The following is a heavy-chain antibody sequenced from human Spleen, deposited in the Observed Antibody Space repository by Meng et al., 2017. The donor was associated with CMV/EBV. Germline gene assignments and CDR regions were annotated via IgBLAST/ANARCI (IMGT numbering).Heavy chain of an antibody. CDR1: GFPFSAYI. Sequence: SSPVFGFPFSAYIMNWVRPAPGPRLEWVSSISSDSSRVFYADAVKARFTISRDNAKNSLYLQLNSLRADDTAVYYCAGSATGPNFDYWGQGALVTVSS. J-gene: IGHJ4*02. V-gene: IGHV3-21*01. D-gene: IGHD6-25*01. CDR3: AGSATGPNFDY. CDR2: ISSDSSRV.